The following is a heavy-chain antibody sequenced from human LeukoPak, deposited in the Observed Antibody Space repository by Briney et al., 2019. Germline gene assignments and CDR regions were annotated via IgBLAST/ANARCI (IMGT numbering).Heavy chain of an antibody. V-gene: IGHV3-48*03. CDR2: ISSSGSTI. D-gene: IGHD5-24*01. J-gene: IGHJ4*02. CDR1: GFTFSSYE. CDR3: ARASRGWLPFFDY. Sequence: GGSLRLSCAASGFTFSSYEMNWVRQAPGKGLEWVSHISSSGSTIYYADSVKGRFTISRDNAKNTLYLQMNSLRAEDTAVYYCARASRGWLPFFDYWGQRTLVTVSS.